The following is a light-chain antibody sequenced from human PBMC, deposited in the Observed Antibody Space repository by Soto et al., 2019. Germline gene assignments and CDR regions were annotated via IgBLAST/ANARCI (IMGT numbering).Light chain of an antibody. J-gene: IGKJ1*01. V-gene: IGKV1-5*01. CDR1: QSISNW. CDR3: QQYKSFWT. Sequence: DIKMTQSPSTLSASVGDRATITCRASQSISNWLAWYQQKPGKAPNLLIYDASSLQSGVPSRFSGSGFGTEFTLTISSLQSEDFATYYCQQYKSFWTFGQGTKVDIK. CDR2: DAS.